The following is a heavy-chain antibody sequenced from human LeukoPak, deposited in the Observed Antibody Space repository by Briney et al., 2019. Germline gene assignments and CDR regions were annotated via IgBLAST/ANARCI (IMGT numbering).Heavy chain of an antibody. D-gene: IGHD3-10*01. CDR2: ISAYNGNT. J-gene: IGHJ6*02. V-gene: IGHV1-18*04. Sequence: ASVKVSCKASGYTFTGYYMHWVRQAPGQGLEWMGWISAYNGNTNCAQKLQGRVTMTTDASTSTAYMELRSLRSDDTAVYYCARYYGSGSYSKRYYYYGMDVWGQGTTVTVSS. CDR1: GYTFTGYY. CDR3: ARYYGSGSYSKRYYYYGMDV.